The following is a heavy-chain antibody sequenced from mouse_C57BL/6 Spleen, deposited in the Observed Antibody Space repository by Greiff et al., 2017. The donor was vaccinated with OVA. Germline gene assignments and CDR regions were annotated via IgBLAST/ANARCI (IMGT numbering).Heavy chain of an antibody. CDR2: ISSGGSYT. CDR3: ARPYGNYYFDY. CDR1: GFTFSSYG. Sequence: EVHLVESGGDLVKPGGSLKLSCAASGFTFSSYGMSWVRQTPDKRLEWVATISSGGSYTYYPDSVKGRFTISRDNAKNTLYLQMSSLKSEDTAMYYCARPYGNYYFDYWGQGTTLTVSS. J-gene: IGHJ2*01. D-gene: IGHD2-1*01. V-gene: IGHV5-6*01.